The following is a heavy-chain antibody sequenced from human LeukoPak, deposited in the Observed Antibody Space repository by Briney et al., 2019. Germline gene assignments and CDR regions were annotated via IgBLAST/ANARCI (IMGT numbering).Heavy chain of an antibody. J-gene: IGHJ4*02. CDR3: ARVGVATISGALDY. CDR2: IIPIFGTA. Sequence: SVKVSCKASGGTFSSYAISWVRQAPGQGLEWMGGIIPIFGTANYAQKFQGRVTITADKSTSTAYMELSSLRSEDTAVYYCARVGVATISGALDYWGQGTLVTVSS. V-gene: IGHV1-69*06. CDR1: GGTFSSYA. D-gene: IGHD5-12*01.